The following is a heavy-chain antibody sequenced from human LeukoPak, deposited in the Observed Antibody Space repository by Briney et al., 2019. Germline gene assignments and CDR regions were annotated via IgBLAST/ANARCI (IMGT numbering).Heavy chain of an antibody. J-gene: IGHJ6*02. CDR3: AKDPQWLYYYGMDV. V-gene: IGHV3-30*18. CDR2: ISYDGSNK. D-gene: IGHD5-24*01. Sequence: GGSLRLSCAASGFTFSSYGMHWVRQAPAKGLEWVAVISYDGSNKYYADSVKGRFTISTDNSKHTMYMPMNRLRAEDTGVYSCAKDPQWLYYYGMDVWGQGTTVIVSS. CDR1: GFTFSSYG.